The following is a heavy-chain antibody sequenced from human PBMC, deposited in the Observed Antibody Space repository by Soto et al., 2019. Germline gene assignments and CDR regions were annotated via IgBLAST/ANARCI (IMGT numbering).Heavy chain of an antibody. CDR3: AKVGVATDGDYL. D-gene: IGHD3-3*01. V-gene: IGHV3-23*01. Sequence: EGQLLESGGGLVQPGGSLRLSCVVSGFSISNHAMTWVRQAPGEGLEWVAFISGGGQATHYVDSVKGRFIISRDNSKNMVFLQMNSLRIEDTDLYFCAKVGVATDGDYLWDQGTVVTVSS. J-gene: IGHJ5*02. CDR2: ISGGGQAT. CDR1: GFSISNHA.